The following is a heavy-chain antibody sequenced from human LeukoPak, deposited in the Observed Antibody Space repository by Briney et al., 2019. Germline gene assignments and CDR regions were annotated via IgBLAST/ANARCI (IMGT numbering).Heavy chain of an antibody. CDR2: IKQDGSEK. D-gene: IGHD3-22*01. J-gene: IGHJ4*02. Sequence: GGSLRLSCEASGFTFSLYWMSWVRQAPGKGLEWVANIKQDGSEKYYVDSVKGRFTISRDNAKNSLYLQMNSLRADDTAVYYYARDGDTSGYTDWGQGTLVTVSS. CDR1: GFTFSLYW. V-gene: IGHV3-7*01. CDR3: ARDGDTSGYTD.